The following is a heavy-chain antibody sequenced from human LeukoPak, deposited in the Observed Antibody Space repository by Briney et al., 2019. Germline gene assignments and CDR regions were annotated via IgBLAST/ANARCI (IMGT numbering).Heavy chain of an antibody. V-gene: IGHV3-23*01. Sequence: PGGSLRLSCAASGFTFSSYAMSWVRQAPGKGLEWVSAISGSGGSTYYADSVKGRFTISRDNSKDTLYLQMNSLRAEDTAVYYCAKVEDSGSYSLYFDYWGQGTLVTVSS. D-gene: IGHD1-26*01. CDR1: GFTFSSYA. CDR3: AKVEDSGSYSLYFDY. CDR2: ISGSGGST. J-gene: IGHJ4*02.